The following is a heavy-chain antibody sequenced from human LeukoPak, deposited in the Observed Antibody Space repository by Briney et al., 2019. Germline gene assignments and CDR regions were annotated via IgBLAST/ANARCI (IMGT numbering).Heavy chain of an antibody. CDR3: ARDNCSGGSCYNP. CDR2: ISSSGSTI. J-gene: IGHJ5*02. D-gene: IGHD2-15*01. CDR1: GCTFSDYY. V-gene: IGHV3-11*01. Sequence: GGSLKLSCAASGCTFSDYYMSWIRQAPGTGLEWVSYISSSGSTIYYADSVKGRFTISRDNAKNSLYLQMNSLRAEDTAVYYCARDNCSGGSCYNPWGQGTLVTVSS.